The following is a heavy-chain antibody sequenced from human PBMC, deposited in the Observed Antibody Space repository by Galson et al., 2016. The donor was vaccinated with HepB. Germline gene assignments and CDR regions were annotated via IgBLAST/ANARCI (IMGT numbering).Heavy chain of an antibody. D-gene: IGHD4-17*01. J-gene: IGHJ6*03. CDR3: ARGDNPAYGGYASAYYYMDV. CDR2: INHSGST. V-gene: IGHV4-34*01. Sequence: LSLTSAVYCGSFSGYYWSWIRQPPGKGLEWIVEINHSGSTNYNPSLKSRVTISVDTSKNQFSLKLSPVTAADTAVYYCARGDNPAYGGYASAYYYMDVWGKGTTVTVSS. CDR1: CGSFSGYY.